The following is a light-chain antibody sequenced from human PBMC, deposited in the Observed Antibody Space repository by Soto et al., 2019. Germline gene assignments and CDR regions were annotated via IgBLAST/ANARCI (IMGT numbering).Light chain of an antibody. Sequence: DIQMTQSPSSLSASVGDRVTITCRASQSISSYLNWYQQKPGKAPKLLIYAASSLQSGVPSRFSGRGSGTEFTLTISSLQPDDFATYYCQQYNSYSITFGQGTRLEIK. J-gene: IGKJ5*01. V-gene: IGKV1-39*01. CDR2: AAS. CDR3: QQYNSYSIT. CDR1: QSISSY.